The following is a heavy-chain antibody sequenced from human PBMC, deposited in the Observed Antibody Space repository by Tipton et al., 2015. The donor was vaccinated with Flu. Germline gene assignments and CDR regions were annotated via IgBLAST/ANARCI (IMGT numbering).Heavy chain of an antibody. CDR2: IYPADSDT. V-gene: IGHV5-51*01. CDR1: GYSFTTNW. D-gene: IGHD3-16*02. CDR3: ARHHLGQLSFTDY. Sequence: VQLVQSGAEVKKPGESLKISCKGSGYSFTTNWIAWVRQMPGKGLESMGIIYPADSDTRYSPSFQGQVTISDDKSISTAYLQLSSLKASDTAMYYCARHHLGQLSFTDYWGQGTPVTVSS. J-gene: IGHJ4*02.